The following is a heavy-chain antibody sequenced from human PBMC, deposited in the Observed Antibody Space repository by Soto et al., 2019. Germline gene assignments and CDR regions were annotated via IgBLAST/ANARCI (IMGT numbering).Heavy chain of an antibody. J-gene: IGHJ4*02. D-gene: IGHD6-6*01. CDR1: GFSLSTSGVG. CDR2: IYWDDGK. Sequence: SGPTLVNPTQTLTLTCTFSGFSLSTSGVGVGWIRQPPGKALEWLALIYWDDGKRYSPSLKSRLTITKDTSKNQVVLTMTNMDPVDTATYYCAHPHRIAASGYYFDYWGQGTLVTVSS. CDR3: AHPHRIAASGYYFDY. V-gene: IGHV2-5*02.